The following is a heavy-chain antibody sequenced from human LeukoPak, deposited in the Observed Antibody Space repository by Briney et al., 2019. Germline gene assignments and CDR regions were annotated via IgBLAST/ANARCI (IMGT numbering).Heavy chain of an antibody. CDR1: GYTFTGYY. Sequence: ASVKVSCKASGYTFTGYYMHWVRQAPGQGLEWMGWISAYNGNTNYAQKLQGRVTMTTDTSTSTAYMELRSLRSDDTAVYYCARDHYDSSSFDYWGQGTLVTVSS. J-gene: IGHJ4*02. CDR2: ISAYNGNT. CDR3: ARDHYDSSSFDY. D-gene: IGHD6-6*01. V-gene: IGHV1-18*04.